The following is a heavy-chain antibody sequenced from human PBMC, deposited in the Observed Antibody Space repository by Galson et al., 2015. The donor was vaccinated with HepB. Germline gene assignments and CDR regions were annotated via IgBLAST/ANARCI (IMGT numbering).Heavy chain of an antibody. J-gene: IGHJ6*02. D-gene: IGHD2-15*01. CDR2: INPNSGGT. CDR3: ARARSHHYCSGGSCYSPALNPYYYYGMDV. V-gene: IGHV1-2*04. CDR1: GYTFTGYY. Sequence: SVKVSCKASGYTFTGYYMHWVRQAPGQGLEWMGWINPNSGGTNYAQKFQGWVTMTRDTSISTAYMELSRLRSDDTAVYYCARARSHHYCSGGSCYSPALNPYYYYGMDVWGQGTTVTVSS.